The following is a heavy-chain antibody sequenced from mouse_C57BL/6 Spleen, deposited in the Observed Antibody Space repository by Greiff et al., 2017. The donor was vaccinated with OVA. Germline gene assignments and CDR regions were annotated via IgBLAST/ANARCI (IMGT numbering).Heavy chain of an antibody. V-gene: IGHV5-9-1*02. CDR1: GFTFSSYA. Sequence: EVKVVESGEGLVKPGGSLKLSCAASGFTFSSYAMSWVRQTPEKRLEWVAYISSGGDYIYYADTVKGRFTISRDNARNTLYLQMSSLKSEDTAMYYCTRSWDVYYFDYWGQGTTLTVSS. D-gene: IGHD4-1*01. CDR2: ISSGGDYI. J-gene: IGHJ2*01. CDR3: TRSWDVYYFDY.